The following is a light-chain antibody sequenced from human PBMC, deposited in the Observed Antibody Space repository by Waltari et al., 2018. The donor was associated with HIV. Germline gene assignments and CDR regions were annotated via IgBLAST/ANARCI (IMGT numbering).Light chain of an antibody. Sequence: AIQMTQSPYSLSASVGDRVTITCRASQGIGNDLGWYQQKSGKAPKVLIYAASSLQSGVSSRFSGSRSGTDFTLTISSLQPEDSATYYCLQDGSFPLTFGPGTKVDV. J-gene: IGKJ3*01. CDR1: QGIGND. CDR3: LQDGSFPLT. V-gene: IGKV1-6*01. CDR2: AAS.